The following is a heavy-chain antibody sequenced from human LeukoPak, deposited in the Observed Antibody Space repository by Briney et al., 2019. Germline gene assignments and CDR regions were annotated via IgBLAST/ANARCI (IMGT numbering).Heavy chain of an antibody. V-gene: IGHV3-7*01. J-gene: IGHJ4*02. CDR2: IKQDGSEK. CDR3: ASRGPGIAVAGDGY. D-gene: IGHD6-19*01. Sequence: GGSLRLSCAASGFTFSSYWMSWVRQAPGKGLERVANIKQDGSEKYYVDSVKGRFTISRDNAKNSLYLQMNSLRAEDTAVYYCASRGPGIAVAGDGYWGQGTLVTVSS. CDR1: GFTFSSYW.